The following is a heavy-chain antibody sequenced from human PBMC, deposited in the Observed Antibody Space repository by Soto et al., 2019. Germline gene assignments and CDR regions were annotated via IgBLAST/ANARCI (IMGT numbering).Heavy chain of an antibody. CDR1: GGSISSGGYY. D-gene: IGHD3-10*01. J-gene: IGHJ4*02. CDR3: ARDRLGKGMAGYDY. Sequence: QVQLQESGPGLVKPSQTLSLTCTVSGGSISSGGYYWSWIRQHPGKGLEWIGYICYSGSTYYNPSRKSRVTITVDTSKNQFSLKLSSVTAADTAVYYGARDRLGKGMAGYDYWGQGTLVTVSS. CDR2: ICYSGST. V-gene: IGHV4-31*03.